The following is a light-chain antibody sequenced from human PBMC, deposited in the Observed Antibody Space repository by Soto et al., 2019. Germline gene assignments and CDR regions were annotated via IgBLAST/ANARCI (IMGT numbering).Light chain of an antibody. CDR2: DAS. CDR3: QQYNPSSA. CDR1: QSVSNW. Sequence: DIQMTQSPSTLSASVGDRVTITCRASQSVSNWLAWYQQKRGQAPELLIYDASSLKSGVPSRFSGSGSGTEFTLTIRRLQPDDFATYYCQQYNPSSAFGQGTKVEIK. V-gene: IGKV1-5*01. J-gene: IGKJ1*01.